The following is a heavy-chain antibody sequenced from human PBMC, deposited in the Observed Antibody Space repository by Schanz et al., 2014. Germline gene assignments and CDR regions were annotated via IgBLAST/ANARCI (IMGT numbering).Heavy chain of an antibody. Sequence: QLQLVQSGAEVKKPGSSVKVSCKLSGGTFSSYTISWLRQALGQGLEWMGKIIPVLNIATYAQRFQGRVSITADTSTSTVYMELSSLRSEDTAVYYCARDGGEVVRGVIEGVNHYYYGMDVWGQGTTVTVSS. CDR2: IIPVLNIA. CDR1: GGTFSSYT. V-gene: IGHV1-69*08. J-gene: IGHJ6*02. D-gene: IGHD3-10*01. CDR3: ARDGGEVVRGVIEGVNHYYYGMDV.